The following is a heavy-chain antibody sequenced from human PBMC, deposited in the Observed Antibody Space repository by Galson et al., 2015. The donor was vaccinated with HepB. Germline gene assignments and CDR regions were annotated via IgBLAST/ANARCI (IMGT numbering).Heavy chain of an antibody. CDR1: GFTFSSYG. V-gene: IGHV3-30*18. Sequence: SLRLSCAASGFTFSSYGMHWVRQAPGKGLEWVAFISYDRSNKDYTDSVKGRFTISRDNSKNTLYLQMNSLRAEDTAVYYCAKDVRWYHYCYYGMDVWGQGTTVTVSS. J-gene: IGHJ6*02. CDR2: ISYDRSNK. CDR3: AKDVRWYHYCYYGMDV. D-gene: IGHD4-23*01.